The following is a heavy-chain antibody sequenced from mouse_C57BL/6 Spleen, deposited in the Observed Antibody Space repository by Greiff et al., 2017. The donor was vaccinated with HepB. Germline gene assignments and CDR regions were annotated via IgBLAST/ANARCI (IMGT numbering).Heavy chain of an antibody. D-gene: IGHD1-1*01. Sequence: EVQGVESGGGLVKPGGSLKLSCAASGFTFSSYAMSWVRQTPEKRLEWVATISDGGSYTYYPDNVKGRFTISRDNAKNNLYLQMSHLKSEDTAMYYCARDNYGSSLAWFAYWGQGTLVTVSA. J-gene: IGHJ3*01. CDR1: GFTFSSYA. CDR2: ISDGGSYT. CDR3: ARDNYGSSLAWFAY. V-gene: IGHV5-4*01.